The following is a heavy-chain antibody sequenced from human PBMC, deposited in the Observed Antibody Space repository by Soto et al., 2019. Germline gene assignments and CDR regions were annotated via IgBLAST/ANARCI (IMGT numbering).Heavy chain of an antibody. CDR3: ARSHRYCSSTSCFRGVDY. CDR1: GGSISSGGYY. D-gene: IGHD2-2*01. V-gene: IGHV4-31*03. CDR2: IYYSGGT. J-gene: IGHJ4*02. Sequence: QVQLQESGPGLVKPSQTLSLTCTVSGGSISSGGYYWSWIRQHPGKGLEWIGYIYYSGGTYYNPALKSRVTISVDTSKNQFSLKLSSVTAADTAVYYCARSHRYCSSTSCFRGVDYWGQGTLVTVSS.